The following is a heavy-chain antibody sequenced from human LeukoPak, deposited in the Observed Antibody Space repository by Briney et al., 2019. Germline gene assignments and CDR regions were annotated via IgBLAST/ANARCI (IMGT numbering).Heavy chain of an antibody. J-gene: IGHJ5*02. CDR2: IIPIFGIA. CDR3: ARVLEYSGRWFDP. V-gene: IGHV1-69*04. D-gene: IGHD3-3*01. CDR1: GGTFSSYA. Sequence: SVNVSCKASGGTFSSYAISWVRQAPGQGLEWMGRIIPIFGIANYAQKFQGRVTITADKSTSTAYMELSSLRSEDTAVYYCARVLEYSGRWFDPWGQGTLVTVSS.